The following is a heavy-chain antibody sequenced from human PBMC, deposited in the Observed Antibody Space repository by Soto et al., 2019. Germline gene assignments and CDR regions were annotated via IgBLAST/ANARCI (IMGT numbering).Heavy chain of an antibody. J-gene: IGHJ4*02. CDR3: ARVLGLVPDY. CDR2: ISYDGSNK. V-gene: IGHV3-30-3*01. D-gene: IGHD6-6*01. CDR1: GFTFSSYA. Sequence: GGSLRLSCAASGFTFSSYAMHWVRQAPGKGLEWVAVISYDGSNKYYADSVKGRFTISRDNSKNTPYLQMNSLRAEDTAVYYCARVLGLVPDYWGQGTLVTVSS.